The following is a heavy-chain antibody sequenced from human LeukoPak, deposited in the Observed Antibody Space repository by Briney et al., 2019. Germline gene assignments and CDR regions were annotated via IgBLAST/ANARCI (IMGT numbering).Heavy chain of an antibody. Sequence: SETLSLTCTVSGASIRSSYWSWIRQPPGKGLEWIGHIHYSGSTNYNPSLKSRVTISVDTSKNQFSLKLSSVTAADTAVYYCARGSSYYDTSGYQTLLDYWGQGTLVTVSS. CDR2: IHYSGST. CDR3: ARGSSYYDTSGYQTLLDY. CDR1: GASIRSSY. V-gene: IGHV4-59*08. D-gene: IGHD3-22*01. J-gene: IGHJ4*02.